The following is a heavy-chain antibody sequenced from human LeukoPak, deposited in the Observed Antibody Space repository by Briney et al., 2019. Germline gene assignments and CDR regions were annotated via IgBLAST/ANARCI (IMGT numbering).Heavy chain of an antibody. Sequence: ASVKVSCKASGYTFTSYAMHWVRQAPGQRLEWMGWINAGNGNTKYSQKFQGRVTITRDASASTAYMELSSLRSEDTAVYYCARNIYPPHYYGSGGGWFDPWGQGTLVTVSS. J-gene: IGHJ5*02. CDR3: ARNIYPPHYYGSGGGWFDP. V-gene: IGHV1-3*01. CDR2: INAGNGNT. CDR1: GYTFTSYA. D-gene: IGHD3-10*01.